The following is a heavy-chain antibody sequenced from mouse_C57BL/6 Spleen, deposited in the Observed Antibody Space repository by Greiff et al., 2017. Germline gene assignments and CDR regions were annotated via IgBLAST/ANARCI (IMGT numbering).Heavy chain of an antibody. D-gene: IGHD2-5*01. CDR3: ARGSYSNYVFDY. V-gene: IGHV3-6*01. Sequence: DVQLQESGPGLVKPSQSLSLTCSVTGYSITSGYYWNWIRQFPGNKLEWMGYISYDGSNNYNPSLKNRISITRDTSKNQFFLKLNSVTTEDTATYYCARGSYSNYVFDYWGQGTTLTVSS. CDR2: ISYDGSN. J-gene: IGHJ2*01. CDR1: GYSITSGYY.